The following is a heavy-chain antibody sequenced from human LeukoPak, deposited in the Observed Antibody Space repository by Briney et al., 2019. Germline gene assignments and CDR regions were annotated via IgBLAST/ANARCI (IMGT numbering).Heavy chain of an antibody. D-gene: IGHD1-14*01. V-gene: IGHV4-39*01. Sequence: SETLSLTCTVSGGSISSSSYYWGWIRQPPGKGLEWIGTIYFSGSTYYNPSLKSRVTISIDTSKNQFSLRLSSMTAADRAVYYCARVPTTTNLYYYYYMDVWGRGTMVTVSS. CDR1: GGSISSSSYY. J-gene: IGHJ6*03. CDR3: ARVPTTTNLYYYYYMDV. CDR2: IYFSGST.